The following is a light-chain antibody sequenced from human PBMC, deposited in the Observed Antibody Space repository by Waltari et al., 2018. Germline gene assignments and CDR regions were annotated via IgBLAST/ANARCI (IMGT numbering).Light chain of an antibody. J-gene: IGLJ3*02. CDR3: ASYNPGSTLV. Sequence: QSALTQPASVSGSPGQSITISCTGSSRDVGRYNYVSLYQPFPDRAPKPIIYSVTNRPSGVSNRFSGSKSANTASLTISGLQPEDEAEYYCASYNPGSTLVFGGGTKLTVL. V-gene: IGLV2-14*01. CDR2: SVT. CDR1: SRDVGRYNY.